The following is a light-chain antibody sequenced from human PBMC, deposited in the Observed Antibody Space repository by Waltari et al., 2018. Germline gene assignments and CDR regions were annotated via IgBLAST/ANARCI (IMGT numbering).Light chain of an antibody. Sequence: DIVMTHSPESLAVSLGERATINCKSSQSVFYSSNNKNYLAWYQHKPGQPPKLLIHWASTRESGVPDRFSGSGSGTDFTLTISSLQAEDVAVYYCQQYHSPPYTFGQGTRLEIK. CDR2: WAS. V-gene: IGKV4-1*01. CDR1: QSVFYSSNNKNY. J-gene: IGKJ2*01. CDR3: QQYHSPPYT.